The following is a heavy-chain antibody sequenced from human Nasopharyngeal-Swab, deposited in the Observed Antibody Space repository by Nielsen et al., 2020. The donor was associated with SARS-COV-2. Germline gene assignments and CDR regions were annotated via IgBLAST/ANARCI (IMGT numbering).Heavy chain of an antibody. Sequence: GESLKISCVASGFTFSIYGMHWVRQAPGKGLEWPASIWYDGSNKYYAGSVKGRFTISRDNSKNTVYLQMNSLRGEDTAVYYCARAPSPDDSSGGGYWGQGTLVTVSS. D-gene: IGHD3-22*01. J-gene: IGHJ4*02. CDR3: ARAPSPDDSSGGGY. CDR1: GFTFSIYG. V-gene: IGHV3-33*01. CDR2: IWYDGSNK.